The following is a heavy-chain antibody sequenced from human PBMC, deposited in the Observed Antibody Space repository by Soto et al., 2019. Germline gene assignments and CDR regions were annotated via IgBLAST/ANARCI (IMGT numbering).Heavy chain of an antibody. CDR1: GFTFSSYS. V-gene: IGHV3-48*01. CDR2: ISSSSSTI. Sequence: HLGGSLRLSCAASGFTFSSYSMNWVRQAPGKGLEWVSYISSSSSTIYYADSVKGRFTISRDNAENSLYLQMNSLGAEDTALYYCVRDQLYYYDIFGRPLNGFDIWGQGTMVTVSS. CDR3: VRDQLYYYDIFGRPLNGFDI. J-gene: IGHJ3*02. D-gene: IGHD3-22*01.